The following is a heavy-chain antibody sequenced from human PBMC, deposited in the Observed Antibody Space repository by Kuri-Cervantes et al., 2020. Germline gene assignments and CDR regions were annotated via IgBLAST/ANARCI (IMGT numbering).Heavy chain of an antibody. J-gene: IGHJ3*02. D-gene: IGHD1-26*01. CDR3: ERVVPTEDAFDI. V-gene: IGHV3-7*04. CDR2: IKQDGSEK. CDR1: GFTFSTYW. Sequence: GESLKISCAASGFTFSTYWMSWVRQAPGKGLEWVANIKQDGSEKYYVDSVTGRFTLSRDNAKNSLFLQMNSLRAEDTALYYCERVVPTEDAFDIWGQGTMVTVSS.